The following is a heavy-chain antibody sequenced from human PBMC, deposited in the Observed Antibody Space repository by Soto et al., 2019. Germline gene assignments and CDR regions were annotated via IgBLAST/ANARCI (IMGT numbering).Heavy chain of an antibody. CDR2: ISSSSSTI. Sequence: EVQLVESGGGLVQPGGSLRLSCAASGFTFSSYSMNWVRQAPGKGLEWVSYISSSSSTIYYADSVKGRFTISRDNAKNSLYLRMNSLRDEDTAVYYCARDRGDHPNGYWGQGTLVTVSS. V-gene: IGHV3-48*02. CDR1: GFTFSSYS. D-gene: IGHD2-21*01. J-gene: IGHJ4*02. CDR3: ARDRGDHPNGY.